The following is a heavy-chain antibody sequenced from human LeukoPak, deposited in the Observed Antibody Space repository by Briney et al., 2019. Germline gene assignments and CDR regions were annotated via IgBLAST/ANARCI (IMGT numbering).Heavy chain of an antibody. J-gene: IGHJ4*02. CDR1: GFTVSSNY. Sequence: GGSLRLSCAASGFTVSSNYMSWVRQAPGKGLEWVSGIYGGGSGSTFYAESVKGRFTISRDNSKNTLYLQMNSLRDEDTAIYYCAKDFTPDGIWDIDYWGRGTLITVSS. CDR2: IYGGGSGST. V-gene: IGHV3-53*01. CDR3: AKDFTPDGIWDIDY. D-gene: IGHD1-14*01.